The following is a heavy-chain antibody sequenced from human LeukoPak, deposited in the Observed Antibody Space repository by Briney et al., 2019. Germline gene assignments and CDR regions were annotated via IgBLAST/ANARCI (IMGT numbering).Heavy chain of an antibody. J-gene: IGHJ4*02. D-gene: IGHD4-17*01. V-gene: IGHV1-18*01. CDR1: GYTFTSYG. CDR3: ARDHRYDYGDYRPYFDY. Sequence: ASVKVSCKASGYTFTSYGISWVRQAPGQGLEWMGWISAYNGNTNYAQKLQGRVTMTTDTSTSTAYMELRSLRSDDTAVYYCARDHRYDYGDYRPYFDYWGQGTLVTVSS. CDR2: ISAYNGNT.